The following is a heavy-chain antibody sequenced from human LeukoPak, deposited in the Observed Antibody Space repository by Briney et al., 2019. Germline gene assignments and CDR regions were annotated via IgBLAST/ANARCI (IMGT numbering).Heavy chain of an antibody. D-gene: IGHD2-2*01. CDR1: GFTVSSNY. J-gene: IGHJ6*04. Sequence: GGSLRLSCAASGFTVSSNYMSWVRQAPGKGLEWVSYISSSGSTIYYADSVKGRFTISRDNAKNSLYLQMNSLRAEDTAVYYCARVVVVAPHYGMDVWGKGTTVTVSS. V-gene: IGHV3-11*04. CDR3: ARVVVVAPHYGMDV. CDR2: ISSSGSTI.